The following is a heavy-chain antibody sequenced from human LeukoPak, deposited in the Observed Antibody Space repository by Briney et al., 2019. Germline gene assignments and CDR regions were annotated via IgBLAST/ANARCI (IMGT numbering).Heavy chain of an antibody. Sequence: ASVKVSCKASGYTFTGYYMHWVRQAPGQGLEWMGWINPNSGGTNYAQKFQGRVTMTRDTSISTAYMELSRPRSDDTAVYYCARDMSAVGGYCSSTSCSRYYYYGMDVWGQGTTVTVSS. CDR3: ARDMSAVGGYCSSTSCSRYYYYGMDV. D-gene: IGHD2-2*01. CDR1: GYTFTGYY. J-gene: IGHJ6*02. V-gene: IGHV1-2*02. CDR2: INPNSGGT.